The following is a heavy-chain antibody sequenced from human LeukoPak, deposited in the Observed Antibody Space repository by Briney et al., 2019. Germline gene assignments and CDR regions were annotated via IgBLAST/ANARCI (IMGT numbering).Heavy chain of an antibody. V-gene: IGHV4-59*01. D-gene: IGHD3-22*01. J-gene: IGHJ4*02. CDR3: ARNYDSSGYYPYYFDY. CDR1: GGSISSYY. Sequence: SETLSLTCTVSGGSISSYYWSWIRQPPGKGLEWIGYGYYSGSTNYNPSLKSRVTISVDTSKNQFSLKLSSVTAADTAVYYCARNYDSSGYYPYYFDYWGQGTLVTVSS. CDR2: GYYSGST.